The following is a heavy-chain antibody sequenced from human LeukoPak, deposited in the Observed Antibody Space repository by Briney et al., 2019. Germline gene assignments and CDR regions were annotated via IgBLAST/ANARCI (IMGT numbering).Heavy chain of an antibody. CDR3: ATGSRSITMVRGVTPWFNP. V-gene: IGHV1-24*01. J-gene: IGHJ5*02. D-gene: IGHD3-10*01. Sequence: ASVKVSCKVSGYTLTELSMHWVRQAPGKGLEWMGGFDPEDGETIYAQKFQGRVTMTEDASTDTAYMELSSLRSEDTAVYYCATGSRSITMVRGVTPWFNPWGQGTLVTVSS. CDR1: GYTLTELS. CDR2: FDPEDGET.